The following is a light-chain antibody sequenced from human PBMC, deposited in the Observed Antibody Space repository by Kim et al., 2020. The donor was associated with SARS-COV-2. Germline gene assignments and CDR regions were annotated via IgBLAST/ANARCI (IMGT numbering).Light chain of an antibody. CDR1: QSVSSN. Sequence: SVSPGETATLSGRASQSVSSNLAWYQQKPGQPPRLLIYGASTRATGIPARFSGSGSGTEFTLTISSLQSEDFAVYYCQQYNNRGTFGQGTKVDIK. CDR2: GAS. V-gene: IGKV3-15*01. CDR3: QQYNNRGT. J-gene: IGKJ1*01.